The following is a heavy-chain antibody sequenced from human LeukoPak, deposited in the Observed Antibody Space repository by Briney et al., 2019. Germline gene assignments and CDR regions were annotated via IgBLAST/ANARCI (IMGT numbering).Heavy chain of an antibody. Sequence: PGGSLRLSCAGSGFTATTNYMSWVRQAPGKGLEWVSYISSSSSTIYYADSVKGRFTISRDNAKNSLYLQMDSLRAEDTAVYYCAETKQGSGYLDYWGQGTLVTVSS. CDR2: ISSSSSTI. J-gene: IGHJ4*02. CDR1: GFTATTNY. D-gene: IGHD3-10*01. CDR3: AETKQGSGYLDY. V-gene: IGHV3-48*01.